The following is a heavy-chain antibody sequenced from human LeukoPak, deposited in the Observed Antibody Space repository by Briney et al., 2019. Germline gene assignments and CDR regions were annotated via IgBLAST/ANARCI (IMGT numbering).Heavy chain of an antibody. CDR2: IIPILGIA. Sequence: SVKVPCKASGGTFSSYTISWVRQAPGQGLEWMGRIIPILGIANYAQKFQGRVTITADKSTSTAYMELSSLRSEDTAVYYCAVSLVVTRTLDYWGQGTLVTVSS. V-gene: IGHV1-69*02. D-gene: IGHD4-23*01. CDR1: GGTFSSYT. CDR3: AVSLVVTRTLDY. J-gene: IGHJ4*02.